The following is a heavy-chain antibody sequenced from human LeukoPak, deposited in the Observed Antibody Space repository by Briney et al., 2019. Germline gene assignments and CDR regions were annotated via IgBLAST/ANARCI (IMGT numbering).Heavy chain of an antibody. CDR3: AGNPQDGLNFDY. Sequence: SETLSLTCAVYGGSFNGYYWSWIRQPPGKGLEGIGEINHSGSTNYNPSLKSRVTISVDTSKNQFSLKLSSVTAADTAVYYCAGNPQDGLNFDYWGQGTLVTVSS. J-gene: IGHJ4*02. CDR1: GGSFNGYY. CDR2: INHSGST. D-gene: IGHD1-14*01. V-gene: IGHV4-34*01.